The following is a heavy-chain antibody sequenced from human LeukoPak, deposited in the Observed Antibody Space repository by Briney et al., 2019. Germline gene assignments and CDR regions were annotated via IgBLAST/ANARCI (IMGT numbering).Heavy chain of an antibody. J-gene: IGHJ4*02. Sequence: GGSLRLSCAASGFTFSNYAMSWVRQAPGKGLEWVSGIYVSAGSAYYADSVKGRFSISRDNSKNTLYLQMNSLRAEDTAVYYCAKDYSSAYWGQGTLVTVSS. CDR1: GFTFSNYA. CDR2: IYVSAGSA. D-gene: IGHD3-22*01. V-gene: IGHV3-23*01. CDR3: AKDYSSAY.